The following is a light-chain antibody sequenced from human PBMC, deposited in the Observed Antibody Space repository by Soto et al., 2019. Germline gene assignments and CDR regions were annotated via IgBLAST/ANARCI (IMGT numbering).Light chain of an antibody. CDR1: QNINSY. J-gene: IGKJ4*01. CDR3: QQSYSTLIT. Sequence: DIQMTQSPSSLSASVGDRVTITCRARQNINSYLNWYQQKPGKAPKLLIYAASSLQSGIPSRFSGSGSGTDFTLTVSSLQPEDFATYYCQQSYSTLITFGGGTKVDIK. V-gene: IGKV1-39*01. CDR2: AAS.